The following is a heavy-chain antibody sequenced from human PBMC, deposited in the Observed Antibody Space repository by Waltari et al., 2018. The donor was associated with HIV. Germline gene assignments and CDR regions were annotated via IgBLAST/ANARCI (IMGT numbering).Heavy chain of an antibody. CDR1: GYKFADYY. V-gene: IGHV1-2*02. CDR3: ARAPLWGSFRYFDY. D-gene: IGHD3-16*02. CDR2: NNTNSGAT. J-gene: IGHJ4*02. Sequence: QVQLLQSATVMKRPGASVTVSCGTSGYKFADYYIHWVRQAPGQGLQLMAVNNTNSGATNSVQEFQGRVLLTRDTSTRTVYMDLYRLTSDDTAIYFCARAPLWGSFRYFDYWGQGTLVTVSP.